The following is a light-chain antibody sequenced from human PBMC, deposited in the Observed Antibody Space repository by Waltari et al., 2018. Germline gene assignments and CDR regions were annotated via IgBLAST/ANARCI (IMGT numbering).Light chain of an antibody. CDR2: WSS. CDR1: QSVLSSSDNKNY. Sequence: DIVMTQSPDSLAVSLGERATINCKPSQSVLSSSDNKNYLAWYQQKPGQPPKLFIYWSSTRESGVPDRFSGSGSGTDFALTISSLQAEDVAVYYCQHYYTSPPTFGGGTKVEIK. J-gene: IGKJ4*01. V-gene: IGKV4-1*01. CDR3: QHYYTSPPT.